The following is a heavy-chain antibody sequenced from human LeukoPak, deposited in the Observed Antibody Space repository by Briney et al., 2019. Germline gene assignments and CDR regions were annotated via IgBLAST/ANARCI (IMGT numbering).Heavy chain of an antibody. V-gene: IGHV3-30*02. D-gene: IGHD3-10*01. Sequence: GGSLRLSCAASGFTFSSYGMHWVRQAPGKGLEWVAFIRYDGSNKYYADSVKGQFTISRDNSKNTLYLQMNSLRAEDTAVYYCAKERLWFGELFPDYWGQGTLVTVSS. CDR3: AKERLWFGELFPDY. CDR1: GFTFSSYG. CDR2: IRYDGSNK. J-gene: IGHJ4*02.